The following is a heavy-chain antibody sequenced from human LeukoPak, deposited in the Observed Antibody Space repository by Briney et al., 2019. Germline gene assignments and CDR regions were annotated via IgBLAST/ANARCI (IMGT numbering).Heavy chain of an antibody. Sequence: SETLSLTCGVYGGSFSGYYWSWIRQPPGKGLEWIGEINDSGSTNYNPSLKSRATISVDTSKNQFSLKLSSVTAADTAVYYCARQTSPWGRYYDSSSSWFDPWGQGTLVTVSS. J-gene: IGHJ5*02. CDR3: ARQTSPWGRYYDSSSSWFDP. V-gene: IGHV4-34*01. CDR2: INDSGST. CDR1: GGSFSGYY. D-gene: IGHD3-22*01.